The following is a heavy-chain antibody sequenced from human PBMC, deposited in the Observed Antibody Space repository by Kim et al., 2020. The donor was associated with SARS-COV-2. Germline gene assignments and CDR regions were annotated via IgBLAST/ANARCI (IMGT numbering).Heavy chain of an antibody. D-gene: IGHD1-1*01. CDR2: IRSKANSYAT. V-gene: IGHV3-73*01. CDR3: TNVPGTTLAFWDDFDI. Sequence: GGSLRLSCAASGFTFSGSAMHWVRQASGKGLEWVGRIRSKANSYATAYAASVKGRFTISRDESKYKAYLQMNSLKTEDTAVYYCTNVPGTTLAFWDDFDIWGQGTMVTVSS. CDR1: GFTFSGSA. J-gene: IGHJ3*02.